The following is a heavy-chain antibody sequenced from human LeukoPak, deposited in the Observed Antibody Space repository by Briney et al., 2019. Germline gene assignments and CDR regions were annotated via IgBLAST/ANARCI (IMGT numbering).Heavy chain of an antibody. Sequence: GGSLRLSCAASGFTFSSYWMHWVRQPPGTGLVWVSRINSDGSRRIYADSVKGRFTISRDNAKNTLYLEVNSLRAEDAAVYFCARGDRTGYFFDNWGQGTLVTVS. J-gene: IGHJ4*02. D-gene: IGHD3-9*01. V-gene: IGHV3-74*01. CDR2: INSDGSRR. CDR3: ARGDRTGYFFDN. CDR1: GFTFSSYW.